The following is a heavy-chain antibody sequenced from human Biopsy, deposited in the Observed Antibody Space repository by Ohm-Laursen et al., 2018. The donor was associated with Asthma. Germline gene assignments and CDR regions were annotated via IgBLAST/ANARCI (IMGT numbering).Heavy chain of an antibody. Sequence: GTLSLTCRVSGGSVSSGSSFWSWIRQPPGKGLAWVSCIPYSGNTDYNPSLKSRLTISMDTSKIQFSLKLSSVAAADTAVYYCSRVPTTRRYFDLWGRGTLVTVSS. CDR3: SRVPTTRRYFDL. CDR2: IPYSGNT. J-gene: IGHJ2*01. D-gene: IGHD2-15*01. V-gene: IGHV4-61*01. CDR1: GGSVSSGSSF.